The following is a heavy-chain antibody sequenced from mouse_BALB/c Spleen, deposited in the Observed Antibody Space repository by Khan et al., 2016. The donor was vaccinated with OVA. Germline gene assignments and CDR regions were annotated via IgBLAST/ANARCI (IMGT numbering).Heavy chain of an antibody. CDR3: ARRPSGVYSGYLFAY. Sequence: QVTLKESGPGILQPSQTLSLTCSFSGFSLSASGVSVSWIRQPSGKGLEWLAHIYWDDDKRYNPSLKSRLTISKDTSRNQVFLKITSVDTADTATYYCARRPSGVYSGYLFAYWGQGTLVTVSA. CDR2: IYWDDDK. D-gene: IGHD2-2*01. CDR1: GFSLSASGVS. J-gene: IGHJ3*01. V-gene: IGHV8-12*01.